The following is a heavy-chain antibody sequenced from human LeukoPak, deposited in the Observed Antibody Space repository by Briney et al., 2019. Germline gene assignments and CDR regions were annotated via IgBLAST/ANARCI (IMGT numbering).Heavy chain of an antibody. CDR2: ISAYHGST. V-gene: IGHV1-18*01. CDR1: GYTFTNYG. CDR3: ARAVTIFVNHASGSGAYHYYMDV. J-gene: IGHJ6*03. Sequence: ASVRVSCKASGYTFTNYGISWIRQAPGQGLEWMGRISAYHGSTNYAQKLLGRVTMTRDTSTNTAYMDLTSLSSDDTAVYYCARAVTIFVNHASGSGAYHYYMDVWGKGTTVTISS. D-gene: IGHD3-10*01.